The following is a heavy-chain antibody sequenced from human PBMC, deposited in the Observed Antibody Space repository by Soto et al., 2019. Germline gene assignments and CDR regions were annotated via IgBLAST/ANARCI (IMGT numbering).Heavy chain of an antibody. J-gene: IGHJ6*02. Sequence: TLSLTCAISGDSVTSSSAAWNWIRKSPSRGLEWLGRTYYRAKWYNDYADSVKSRITINPDTSKNQFSLQLNSVTPEDTAVYYCARDQGRSGYYYGLDVWGQGTTVTVSS. CDR3: ARDQGRSGYYYGLDV. V-gene: IGHV6-1*01. CDR1: GDSVTSSSAA. CDR2: TYYRAKWYN. D-gene: IGHD3-10*01.